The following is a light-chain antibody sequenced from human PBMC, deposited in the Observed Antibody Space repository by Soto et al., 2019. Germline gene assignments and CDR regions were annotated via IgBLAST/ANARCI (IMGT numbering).Light chain of an antibody. CDR2: GAS. CDR3: QQYNNWPPGRT. Sequence: EIVMTQSPATLSVSPGERATLSCRASQSVSSNLAWYQQKPGQAPRLLIYGASTRATGIPARFSGSGSGTEFTLTISSLQSEDFAVYYCQQYNNWPPGRTFGQGTKGEIK. CDR1: QSVSSN. V-gene: IGKV3-15*01. J-gene: IGKJ1*01.